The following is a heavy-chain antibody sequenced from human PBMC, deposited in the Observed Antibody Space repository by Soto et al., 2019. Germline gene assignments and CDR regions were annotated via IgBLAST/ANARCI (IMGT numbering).Heavy chain of an antibody. V-gene: IGHV3-30*18. CDR3: AKDHTQYSGYDWGDYYYGMDV. Sequence: GGSLRLSCAASGFTFSSYGMHWVRQAPGKGLEWVAVISYDGSNKYYADSVKGRFTISRDNSKNTLYLQMNSLRAEDTAVYYCAKDHTQYSGYDWGDYYYGMDVWGQGTTVTVYS. CDR2: ISYDGSNK. CDR1: GFTFSSYG. D-gene: IGHD5-12*01. J-gene: IGHJ6*02.